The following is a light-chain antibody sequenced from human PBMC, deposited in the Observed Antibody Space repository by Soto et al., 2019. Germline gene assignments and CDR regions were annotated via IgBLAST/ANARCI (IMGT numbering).Light chain of an antibody. CDR2: GAS. CDR1: QSVSSNH. Sequence: EIVLTQSPGSLSLSPRERATLSCRASQSVSSNHLAWYQQKPGQAPRLLIYGASRRATGIPDRFSGSGSGTDFTLTISRLEPEDFATYYCQHYNVYPWTFGQGTKVDIK. CDR3: QHYNVYPWT. V-gene: IGKV3-20*01. J-gene: IGKJ1*01.